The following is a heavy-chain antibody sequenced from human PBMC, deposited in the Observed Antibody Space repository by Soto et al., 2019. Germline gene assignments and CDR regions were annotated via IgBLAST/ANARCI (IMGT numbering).Heavy chain of an antibody. V-gene: IGHV1-3*01. Sequence: ASVKVSCKASGYAFTSYAMHWVRQAPGQRLEWMGWINAGNGNTKYSQKFQGRVTITRDTSASTAYMELSNLRSEDTAVHYCARNPAVAGSFDPWGQGTLVTVSS. CDR1: GYAFTSYA. D-gene: IGHD6-19*01. CDR3: ARNPAVAGSFDP. CDR2: INAGNGNT. J-gene: IGHJ5*02.